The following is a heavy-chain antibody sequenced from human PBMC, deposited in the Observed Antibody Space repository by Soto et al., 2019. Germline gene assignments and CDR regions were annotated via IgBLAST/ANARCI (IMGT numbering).Heavy chain of an antibody. D-gene: IGHD3-10*01. J-gene: IGHJ3*02. CDR2: ISYDGSNK. V-gene: IGHV3-30-3*01. CDR1: GFTFSSYA. CDR3: ARELGTMVRGVIIKAQTIGDAFDI. Sequence: PGGSLRLSCAASGFTFSSYAMHWVRQAPGKGLEWVAVISYDGSNKYYADSVKGRFTISRDNSKNTLYLQMNSLRAEDTAVYYCARELGTMVRGVIIKAQTIGDAFDIWGQGTMVTVSS.